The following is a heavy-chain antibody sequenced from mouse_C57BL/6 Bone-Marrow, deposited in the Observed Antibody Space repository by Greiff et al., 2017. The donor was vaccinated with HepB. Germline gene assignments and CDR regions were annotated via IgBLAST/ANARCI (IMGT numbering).Heavy chain of an antibody. CDR2: IDPSDSYT. CDR3: ARDGNYGNGFAY. V-gene: IGHV1-69*01. J-gene: IGHJ3*01. Sequence: QVQLQQPGAELVMPGASVKLSCKASGYTFTSYWMHWVKQRPGQGLEWIGEIDPSDSYTNYNQKFKGKSTLTVDKSSSTAYMQLSSLTSEDSAVYYGARDGNYGNGFAYWGQGTLVTVSA. CDR1: GYTFTSYW. D-gene: IGHD2-1*01.